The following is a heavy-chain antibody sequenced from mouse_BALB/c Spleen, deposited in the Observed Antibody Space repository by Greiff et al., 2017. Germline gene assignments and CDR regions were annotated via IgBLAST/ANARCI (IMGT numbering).Heavy chain of an antibody. V-gene: IGHV14-3*02. CDR1: GFNIKDTY. Sequence: EVKLMESGAELVKPGASVKLSCTASGFNIKDTYMHWVKQRPEQGLEWIGRIDPANGNTKYDPKFQGKATITADTSSNTAYLQLSSLTSEDTAVYYCAIDDYYGSSFDYWGQGTTLTVSS. CDR3: AIDDYYGSSFDY. D-gene: IGHD1-1*01. CDR2: IDPANGNT. J-gene: IGHJ2*01.